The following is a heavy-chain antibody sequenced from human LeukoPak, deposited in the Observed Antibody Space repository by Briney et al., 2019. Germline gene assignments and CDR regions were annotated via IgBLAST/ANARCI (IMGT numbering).Heavy chain of an antibody. CDR3: AKDKLLDEPVG. J-gene: IGHJ4*02. D-gene: IGHD3/OR15-3a*01. CDR2: ISYDGSNK. Sequence: GGSLRLSCAASGFTFSSYGMHWVRQAPGKGLEWVAVISYDGSNKYYADSVKGRFTISRDNSKNTMYLQMNSLRAEDTAVYYCAKDKLLDEPVGWGQATLVTVSS. V-gene: IGHV3-30*18. CDR1: GFTFSSYG.